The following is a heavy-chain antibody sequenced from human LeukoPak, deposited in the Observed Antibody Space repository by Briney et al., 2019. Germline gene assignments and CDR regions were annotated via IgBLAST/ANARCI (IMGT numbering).Heavy chain of an antibody. CDR3: AKDSESEVVVVAAPPIY. D-gene: IGHD2-15*01. CDR2: ISYDGSNK. J-gene: IGHJ4*02. CDR1: GFTFSSYG. V-gene: IGHV3-30*18. Sequence: PGGSLRLSCAASGFTFSSYGMHWVRQAPGKGLEWVAVISYDGSNKYYADSVKGRFTISRDNSKNTLYLQMNSLRAEDTAVYYCAKDSESEVVVVAAPPIYWGQGTQVTVSS.